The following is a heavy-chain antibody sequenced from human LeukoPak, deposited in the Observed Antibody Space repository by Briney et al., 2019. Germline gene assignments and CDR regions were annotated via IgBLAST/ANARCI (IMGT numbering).Heavy chain of an antibody. Sequence: ASVKVSCKASGYTFTGDYMHWVRQAPGQGLEWMGWINPNSGGTNYAQKFQGRVTMTRDTSISTAYMELSRLKSDDTAVYYCAREGSGWYGNFDYWGQGTLVTVSS. J-gene: IGHJ4*02. CDR2: INPNSGGT. D-gene: IGHD6-19*01. V-gene: IGHV1-2*02. CDR1: GYTFTGDY. CDR3: AREGSGWYGNFDY.